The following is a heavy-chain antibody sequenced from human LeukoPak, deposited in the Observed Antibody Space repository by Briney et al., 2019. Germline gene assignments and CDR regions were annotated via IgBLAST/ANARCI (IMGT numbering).Heavy chain of an antibody. CDR2: ISYDGSNK. Sequence: PGGSLRLSCAASGFSFSSYAMHWVRQAPGKGLEWVAVISYDGSNKYYADSVKGRFTISRDNSKNTLYLQMNSLRAEDTAVYYCARGPGSLYDPYYFDYWGQGTLVTVSS. D-gene: IGHD3-16*01. J-gene: IGHJ4*02. V-gene: IGHV3-30*04. CDR1: GFSFSSYA. CDR3: ARGPGSLYDPYYFDY.